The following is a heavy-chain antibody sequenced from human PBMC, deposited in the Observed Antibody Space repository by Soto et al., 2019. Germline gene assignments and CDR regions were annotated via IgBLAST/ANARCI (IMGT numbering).Heavy chain of an antibody. CDR3: AKDLTRQLAYWLDP. CDR2: INAHSGGT. V-gene: IGHV1-2*02. CDR1: GFSFTGYY. J-gene: IGHJ5*02. Sequence: ASVKVSCKASGFSFTGYYIHWLRQAPGQGLEWMGWINAHSGGTEYAQKFQGRVTLTGDTSISTAYMTLSSLRSDDTAIYYCAKDLTRQLAYWLDPCGQGTQLTVSS. D-gene: IGHD6-6*01.